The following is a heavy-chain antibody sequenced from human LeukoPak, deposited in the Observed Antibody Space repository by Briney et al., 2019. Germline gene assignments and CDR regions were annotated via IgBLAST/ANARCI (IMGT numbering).Heavy chain of an antibody. Sequence: PGGSLRLSCAASGFTFSSYEMNWVRQAPGKGLEWVSYISSSGSTMYYADSVKGRFTISRDNAKNSLYLQMNSLRAEDTAVYYCARVTGGWIQLWCDYWGQGTLVTVSS. V-gene: IGHV3-48*03. J-gene: IGHJ4*02. CDR3: ARVTGGWIQLWCDY. CDR1: GFTFSSYE. CDR2: ISSSGSTM. D-gene: IGHD5-18*01.